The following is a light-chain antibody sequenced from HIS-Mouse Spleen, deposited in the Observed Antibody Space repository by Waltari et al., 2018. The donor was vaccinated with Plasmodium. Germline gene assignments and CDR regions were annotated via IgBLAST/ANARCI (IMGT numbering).Light chain of an antibody. V-gene: IGLV3-10*01. CDR3: YSTDSSGNHRV. Sequence: SSELTQPPSASVSPGQTARITCSGSALPKKYAYWYQKKSGQAPVLVIYEDSKRPSGIPERFSGSSSGTMATLTISGAQVEDEADYYCYSTDSSGNHRVFGGGTKLTVL. CDR2: EDS. J-gene: IGLJ3*02. CDR1: ALPKKY.